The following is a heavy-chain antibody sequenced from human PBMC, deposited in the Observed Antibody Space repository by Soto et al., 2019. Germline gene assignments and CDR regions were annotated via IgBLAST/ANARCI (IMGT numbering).Heavy chain of an antibody. V-gene: IGHV4-31*03. CDR3: ARGGSSGGSIGPYYYGMDV. D-gene: IGHD2-15*01. J-gene: IGHJ6*02. Sequence: QVQLQESGPGLVKPSQTLSLTCTVSGGSISSGGYYWSWIRQHPGKGLEWIGYIYYSGSTYYNPSLKSRVTISVDTSKNQFSLKLSSVTAADTAVYYCARGGSSGGSIGPYYYGMDVWGQGTTVTVSS. CDR1: GGSISSGGYY. CDR2: IYYSGST.